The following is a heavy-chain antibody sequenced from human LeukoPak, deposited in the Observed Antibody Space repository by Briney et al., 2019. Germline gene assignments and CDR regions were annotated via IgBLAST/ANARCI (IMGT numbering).Heavy chain of an antibody. CDR2: IYYSGST. CDR3: ARDRAGGDNYYGSGSYYKRPPFYYGMDV. J-gene: IGHJ6*02. D-gene: IGHD3-10*01. CDR1: GGSISSYY. V-gene: IGHV4-59*01. Sequence: SETLSLTCTVSGGSISSYYWSWIRQPPGKGLEWIGYIYYSGSTNYNPSLKSRVTISVDTSKNQFSLKLSSVTAADTAVYYCARDRAGGDNYYGSGSYYKRPPFYYGMDVWGQGTTVTVSS.